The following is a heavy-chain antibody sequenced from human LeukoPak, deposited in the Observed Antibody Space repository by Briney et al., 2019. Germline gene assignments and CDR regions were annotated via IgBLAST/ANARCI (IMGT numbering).Heavy chain of an antibody. J-gene: IGHJ4*02. CDR1: GHTFTSYG. V-gene: IGHV1-18*01. Sequence: GASVKVSCKASGHTFTSYGISWVRQAPGQGLEWMGWISAYNGNTNYAQKLQGRVTMTTDTSTSTAYMELRSLRSDNTAVYYCAREWELLHYFDYWGQGTLVTVSS. D-gene: IGHD1-26*01. CDR3: AREWELLHYFDY. CDR2: ISAYNGNT.